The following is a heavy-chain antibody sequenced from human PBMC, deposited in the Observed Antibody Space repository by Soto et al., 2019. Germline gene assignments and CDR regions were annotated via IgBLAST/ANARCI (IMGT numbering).Heavy chain of an antibody. D-gene: IGHD3-16*01. CDR1: GGTFSSRA. V-gene: IGHV1-69*01. J-gene: IGHJ6*02. Sequence: QVQLVQSGPEVKKTGTSVKVSCKASGGTFSSRAISWVRQAPGQGLEWMGGIIPVFGRVNYAEKFQDRVTLTADESTGTVYMELRSLRSEDTALYYCANSRGGTFLGYHGLDIWGQVTTVSVSS. CDR3: ANSRGGTFLGYHGLDI. CDR2: IIPVFGRV.